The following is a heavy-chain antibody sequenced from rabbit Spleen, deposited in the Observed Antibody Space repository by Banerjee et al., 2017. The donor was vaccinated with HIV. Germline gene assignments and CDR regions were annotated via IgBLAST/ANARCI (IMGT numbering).Heavy chain of an antibody. CDR3: ARDTGSSFSSYGMDL. Sequence: QSLEESGGDLVKPGASLTLTCTASGFSLNSEHYMCWVRQAPGKGLEWIACIYAGSSGFTYFATWAKGRFTCSKTSSTTVTLQMTRLTAADTATYFCARDTGSSFSSYGMDLWGPGTLVTVS. J-gene: IGHJ6*01. D-gene: IGHD8-1*01. CDR1: GFSLNSEHY. V-gene: IGHV1S40*01. CDR2: IYAGSSGFT.